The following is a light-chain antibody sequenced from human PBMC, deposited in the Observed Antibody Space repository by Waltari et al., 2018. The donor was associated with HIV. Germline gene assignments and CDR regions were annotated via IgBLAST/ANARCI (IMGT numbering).Light chain of an antibody. J-gene: IGLJ2*01. CDR3: CSYAGSSSLVV. CDR1: SSDVRSHNL. CDR2: SGI. Sequence: QSALTQPAPLSGSRGQSITISCTGISSDVRSHNLVSWYPKHPGKAPTVQIFSGIHGPSGVSNRFSGSKSGNTASLTISGRQAEDEADYYCCSYAGSSSLVVFGGGTKLTVL. V-gene: IGLV2-23*01.